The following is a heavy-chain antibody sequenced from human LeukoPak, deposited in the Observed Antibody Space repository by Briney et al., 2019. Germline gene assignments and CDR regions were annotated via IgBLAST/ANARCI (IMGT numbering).Heavy chain of an antibody. J-gene: IGHJ6*04. CDR1: GFNFRSAW. V-gene: IGHV3-15*01. CDR3: GGRWV. CDR2: VRSKSDAGTM. Sequence: PGGSLRLSCKASGFNFRSAWMSWARQAPRKGLEWVGRVRSKSDAGTMDYAAHVEGRFTISRDDSENMVYLDMNSLKSEDTAVYHSGGRWVWGNGTVVTVSS. D-gene: IGHD3-16*01.